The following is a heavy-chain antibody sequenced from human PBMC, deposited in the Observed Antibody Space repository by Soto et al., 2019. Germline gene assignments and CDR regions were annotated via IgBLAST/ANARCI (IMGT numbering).Heavy chain of an antibody. Sequence: PGGSLRLSCAASGFTLSNYDIHWVRQAPGKGLEWVAIISSDGSNKYYADSVKGRFTISRDNSKDTLYLHMNSLKTEDTAVYYCTTGLSNGYYNFDYWGQGTPVTVSS. CDR2: ISSDGSNK. J-gene: IGHJ4*02. D-gene: IGHD3-22*01. CDR1: GFTLSNYD. CDR3: TTGLSNGYYNFDY. V-gene: IGHV3-30*03.